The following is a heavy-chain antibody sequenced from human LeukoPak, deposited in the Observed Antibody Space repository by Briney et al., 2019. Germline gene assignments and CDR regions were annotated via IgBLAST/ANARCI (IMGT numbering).Heavy chain of an antibody. V-gene: IGHV3-21*01. CDR1: GFTFSSYS. D-gene: IGHD3-22*01. CDR2: ISSSSSYI. Sequence: KPEGSLRLSCAASGFTFSSYSMNWVRQAPGKGLEWVSSISSSSSYIYYADSVKGRFTISRDNAKNSLYLQMNSLRAEDTAVYYCARNYDSSGYYYDADAFDIWGQGTMVTVSS. CDR3: ARNYDSSGYYYDADAFDI. J-gene: IGHJ3*02.